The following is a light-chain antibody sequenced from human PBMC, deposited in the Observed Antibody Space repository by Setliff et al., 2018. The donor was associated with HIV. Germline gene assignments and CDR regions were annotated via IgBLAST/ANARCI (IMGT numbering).Light chain of an antibody. CDR2: EVS. CDR1: NRDVGGYNF. CDR3: SSYTRSSPYV. V-gene: IGLV2-14*01. J-gene: IGLJ1*01. Sequence: QSVLTQPASVSGSPGQSITISCTGTNRDVGGYNFASWYQQHPGKAPKLIIYEVSNRPSGVSNRFSGSKSGNTASLIISGLQAEDEADYYCSSYTRSSPYVFGTGTKVTVL.